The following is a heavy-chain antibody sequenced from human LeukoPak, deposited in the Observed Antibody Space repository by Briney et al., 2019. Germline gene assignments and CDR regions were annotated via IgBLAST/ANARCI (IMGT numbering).Heavy chain of an antibody. CDR3: ATLPRSGGRKNWFDP. CDR2: INPNSGGT. J-gene: IGHJ5*02. CDR1: GYTFTGYY. Sequence: ASVKVSCKASGYTFTGYYMHWVRQAPGQGLEWMGWINPNSGGTNYAQKFQGRVTMTRDTSISTAYMELSRLRSDDTAVYYCATLPRSGGRKNWFDPWGQGTLVTVSS. V-gene: IGHV1-2*02. D-gene: IGHD1-14*01.